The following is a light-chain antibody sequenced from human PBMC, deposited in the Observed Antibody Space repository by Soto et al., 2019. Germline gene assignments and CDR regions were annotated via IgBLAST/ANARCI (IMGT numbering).Light chain of an antibody. CDR2: EAS. Sequence: IVMTQSPATLSVSPWEGATVSCRASQSVSSYLAWYQQKPGQAPRLLIYEASSRATGIPDRFSGGGSGTDFTLSISKVEPEDFAVYYCQQYGRPPRATFGQGTRLEIK. J-gene: IGKJ5*01. V-gene: IGKV3-20*01. CDR1: QSVSSY. CDR3: QQYGRPPRAT.